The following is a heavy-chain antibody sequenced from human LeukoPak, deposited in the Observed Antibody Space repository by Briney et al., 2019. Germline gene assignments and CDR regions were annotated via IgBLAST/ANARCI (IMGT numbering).Heavy chain of an antibody. CDR3: ARISLSGWVNDH. Sequence: GGSLRLSCAASGFTFRSHWMHWVRQAPGKGLVWVTRISSDGSSTSYADSVKGRFTISRDNAKNTLFLQMSSLRAEDTAIYYCARISLSGWVNDHWGQGTLVTVSS. CDR1: GFTFRSHW. D-gene: IGHD6-19*01. CDR2: ISSDGSST. V-gene: IGHV3-74*01. J-gene: IGHJ4*02.